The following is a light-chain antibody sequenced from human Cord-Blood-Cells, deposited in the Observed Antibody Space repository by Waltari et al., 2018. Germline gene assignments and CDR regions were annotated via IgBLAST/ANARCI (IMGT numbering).Light chain of an antibody. CDR1: QSISSY. CDR2: AAS. V-gene: IGKV1-39*01. CDR3: QQSYSTPPT. Sequence: DIQMTQSPSSLSASVGDRVTITCRASQSISSYLNWYQQKPGKAPKLLIYAASRLQSGGPSRFSGSGSGTDFTLTISSLQPEDFATYYCQQSYSTPPTFGQGTKVEIK. J-gene: IGKJ1*01.